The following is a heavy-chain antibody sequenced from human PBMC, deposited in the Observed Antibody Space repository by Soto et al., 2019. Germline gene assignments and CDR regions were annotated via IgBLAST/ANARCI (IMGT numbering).Heavy chain of an antibody. CDR3: ARDLRYYYDSGGYYYDY. J-gene: IGHJ4*02. V-gene: IGHV4-34*01. Sequence: PSETLSLTCAVYGGSFSGYYWSWIRQPPGKGLEWIGEINHSGSTNYNPSLKSRVTISVDTSKNQFSLKLSSVTAADTAVYYCARDLRYYYDSGGYYYDYWGQGTLVTVSS. D-gene: IGHD3-22*01. CDR2: INHSGST. CDR1: GGSFSGYY.